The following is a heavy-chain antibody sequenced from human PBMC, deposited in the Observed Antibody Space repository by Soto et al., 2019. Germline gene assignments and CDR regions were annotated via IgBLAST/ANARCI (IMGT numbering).Heavy chain of an antibody. D-gene: IGHD3-22*01. CDR2: IFYTGST. V-gene: IGHV4-39*07. Sequence: SETLSLTCTVSGGSINISGYYWGWLRQPPGKGLEWIGSIFYTGSTYYNPSVKSRVSMSVDTSKNQFSLKLSSANAADTAVYYCARGRTVRNYADDSSDYFYFFDYWGQGTQVTVSS. J-gene: IGHJ4*02. CDR1: GGSINISGYY. CDR3: ARGRTVRNYADDSSDYFYFFDY.